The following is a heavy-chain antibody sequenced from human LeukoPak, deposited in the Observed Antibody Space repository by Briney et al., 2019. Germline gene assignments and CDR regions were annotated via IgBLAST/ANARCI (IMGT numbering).Heavy chain of an antibody. CDR2: INPNSGGT. J-gene: IGHJ3*02. CDR1: GYTFTGYY. D-gene: IGHD6-19*01. CDR3: ARVRAPEPSLEIAVARLGPDAFDI. Sequence: ASVTVSCKASGYTFTGYYMHWVRQAPGQGLEWMGWINPNSGGTNYAQKFQGRVTMTRDTSISTAYMELSRLRSDDTAVYYGARVRAPEPSLEIAVARLGPDAFDIWGQGTMVTVSS. V-gene: IGHV1-2*02.